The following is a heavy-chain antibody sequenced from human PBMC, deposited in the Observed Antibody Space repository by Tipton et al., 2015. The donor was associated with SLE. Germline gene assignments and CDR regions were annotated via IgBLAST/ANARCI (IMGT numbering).Heavy chain of an antibody. Sequence: TLSLTCTVSGDSISSGGYYWSWIRQHPGKGLEWIGYIYYSGSTYYNPSLKSRVTISVDTSKNQFSLKLSSVTAADTAVYYCARDSCGGVCYGYYYYGMDVWGYGTPVTVSS. J-gene: IGHJ6*02. D-gene: IGHD2-21*01. CDR2: IYYSGST. CDR3: ARDSCGGVCYGYYYYGMDV. V-gene: IGHV4-31*03. CDR1: GDSISSGGYY.